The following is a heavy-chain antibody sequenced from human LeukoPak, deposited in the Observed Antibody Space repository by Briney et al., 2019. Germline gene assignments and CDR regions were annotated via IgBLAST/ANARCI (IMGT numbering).Heavy chain of an antibody. CDR1: GLTFSNAW. V-gene: IGHV3-15*01. CDR3: ITDPGAWAPI. Sequence: GGSLTLSCVASGLTFSNAWMSWVRQAPGKGLEWVGRIKSKTDGKTTDYAAPVKGRFTISRDDSKNTLYLQMNRLNIGDTAVYYCITDPGAWAPIWGQGTMVTVSS. D-gene: IGHD1-26*01. CDR2: IKSKTDGKTT. J-gene: IGHJ3*02.